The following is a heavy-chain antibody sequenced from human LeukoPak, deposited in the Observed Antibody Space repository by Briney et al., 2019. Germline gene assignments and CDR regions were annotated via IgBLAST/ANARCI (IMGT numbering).Heavy chain of an antibody. CDR3: ARGGTRSNSRIRYDYVWGSYQPGYFDL. V-gene: IGHV4-34*01. J-gene: IGHJ2*01. CDR1: GGSFSAYY. D-gene: IGHD3-16*02. CDR2: INHSGST. Sequence: PSETLSLTCAVSGGSFSAYYWNWIRQPPGKGLEWIGEINHSGSTNYNPSLKSRVTISVDTSKNQFSLKLSSVTAADTAVYYCARGGTRSNSRIRYDYVWGSYQPGYFDLWGRGTLVTVSS.